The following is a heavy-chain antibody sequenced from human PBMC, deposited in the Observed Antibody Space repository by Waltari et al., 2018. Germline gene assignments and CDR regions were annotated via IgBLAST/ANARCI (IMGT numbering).Heavy chain of an antibody. D-gene: IGHD2-2*01. CDR1: GGSLSSSSYY. J-gene: IGHJ4*02. V-gene: IGHV4-39*07. CDR3: ARDLTSRGYFDY. Sequence: QLQLQESGPGLVKPSETLSLTCTVSGGSLSSSSYYWGWIRQPPGKGLEWIGSIYYSGSTYYNPSLKSRVTISVDTSKNQFSLKLSSVTAADTAVYYCARDLTSRGYFDYWGQGTLVTVSS. CDR2: IYYSGST.